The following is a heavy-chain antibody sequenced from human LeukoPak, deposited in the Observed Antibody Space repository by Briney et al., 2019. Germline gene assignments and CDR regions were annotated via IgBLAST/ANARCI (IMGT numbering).Heavy chain of an antibody. V-gene: IGHV3-11*01. D-gene: IGHD6-19*01. CDR3: ARDRVAVAGTGGDNWFDP. CDR1: GFTFSDYY. Sequence: GGSLRLSCAASGFTFSDYYMSWIRQAPGKGLEWVSYISSIGSTIYYADSVKGRFTISRDNAKNSLYLQMNSLRAEDTAVYYCARDRVAVAGTGGDNWFDPWGQGTLVTVSS. J-gene: IGHJ5*02. CDR2: ISSIGSTI.